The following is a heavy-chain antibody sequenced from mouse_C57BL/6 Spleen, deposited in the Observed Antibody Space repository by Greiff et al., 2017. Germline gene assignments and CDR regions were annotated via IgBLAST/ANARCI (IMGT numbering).Heavy chain of an antibody. V-gene: IGHV1-5*01. Sequence: EVQLQQSGTVLARPGASVKMSCKTSGYTFTSYWMHWVKQRPGQSLEWIGAIYPGNSGTSYNQKFKGKANLTAVTSASTAYMELISLTNEDSAVYDGTRGLLECRRYWYFDVWGTGTTVTVSS. D-gene: IGHD2-12*01. CDR3: TRGLLECRRYWYFDV. CDR1: GYTFTSYW. CDR2: IYPGNSGT. J-gene: IGHJ1*03.